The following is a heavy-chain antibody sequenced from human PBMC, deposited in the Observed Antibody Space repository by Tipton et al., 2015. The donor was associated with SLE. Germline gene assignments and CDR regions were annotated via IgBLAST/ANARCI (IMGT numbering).Heavy chain of an antibody. V-gene: IGHV4-59*01. CDR1: GGSISSYY. CDR2: IYYSGST. J-gene: IGHJ3*02. D-gene: IGHD1-26*01. Sequence: TLSLTCTVSGGSISSYYWSWIRQPPGKGLEWIGYIYYSGSTNYNPSLKSRVTISVDTSKNQFSLKLSSETAADTAVYYCARAAWVGAIHQVDIWGQGTMVTVSS. CDR3: ARAAWVGAIHQVDI.